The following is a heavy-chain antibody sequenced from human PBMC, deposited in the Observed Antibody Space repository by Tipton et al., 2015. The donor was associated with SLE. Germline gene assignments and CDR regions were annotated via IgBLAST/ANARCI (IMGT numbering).Heavy chain of an antibody. J-gene: IGHJ5*02. V-gene: IGHV4-39*07. CDR3: AGVKGSGKRNWFDP. CDR1: GLSIHNFSSY. CDR2: AYHSGST. Sequence: GLVKPSETLSLTCTVSGLSIHNFSSYWGWIRQPPGKGLEWIGIAYHSGSTYYNPSLESRVTISIDTSKNQFSLKLTSVTAADTAVYYCAGVKGSGKRNWFDPWGQGTLVTVSS. D-gene: IGHD3-10*01.